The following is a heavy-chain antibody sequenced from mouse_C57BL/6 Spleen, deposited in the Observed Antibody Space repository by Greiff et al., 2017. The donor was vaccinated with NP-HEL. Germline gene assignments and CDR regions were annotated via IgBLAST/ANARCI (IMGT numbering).Heavy chain of an antibody. Sequence: EVKLVESGGGLVQPGGSMKLSCVASGFTFSNYWMNWVRQSPEKGLEWVAQIRLKSDNYATHYAESVKGWFTISRDDSKSSVYLQMNNLRAEDTGIYYCTFEEDSSGPYYLDYWGQGTTLTVSS. J-gene: IGHJ2*01. V-gene: IGHV6-3*01. CDR2: IRLKSDNYAT. CDR3: TFEEDSSGPYYLDY. D-gene: IGHD3-2*02. CDR1: GFTFSNYW.